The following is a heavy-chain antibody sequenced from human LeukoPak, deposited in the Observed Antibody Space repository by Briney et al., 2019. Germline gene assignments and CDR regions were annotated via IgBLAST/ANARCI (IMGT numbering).Heavy chain of an antibody. CDR2: ISYDGNDK. J-gene: IGHJ4*02. Sequence: GRSLRLSCAASGFTFSSYGMHWVRQAPGKGLEWVTVISYDGNDKYYAKSVKGRFTISRDNSKNTLYLQMNSLRTEDTAVYYCSTARDPGYYPDYWGQGTLVTVSS. CDR3: STARDPGYYPDY. V-gene: IGHV3-30*03. CDR1: GFTFSSYG. D-gene: IGHD3-9*01.